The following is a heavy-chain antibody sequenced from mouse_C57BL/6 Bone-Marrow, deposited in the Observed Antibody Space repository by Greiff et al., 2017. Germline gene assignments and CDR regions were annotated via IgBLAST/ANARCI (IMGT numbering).Heavy chain of an antibody. CDR3: AKTLYYYGSSYDAMDY. Sequence: VQLQQSGPGLVQPSQSLSITCTVSGFSLTSYGVHWVRQPPGKGLEWLGVIWSGGSTDYNAAFISRLGISKDNSKSQVFFKMNSLQADDTAIYYCAKTLYYYGSSYDAMDYWGQGTSVTVSS. CDR1: GFSLTSYG. D-gene: IGHD1-1*01. V-gene: IGHV2-4*01. CDR2: IWSGGST. J-gene: IGHJ4*01.